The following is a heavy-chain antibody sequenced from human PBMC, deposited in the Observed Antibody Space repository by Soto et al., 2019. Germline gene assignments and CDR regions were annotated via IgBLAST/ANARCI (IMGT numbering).Heavy chain of an antibody. J-gene: IGHJ4*02. D-gene: IGHD5-12*01. CDR3: ARGQEGVVATH. V-gene: IGHV4-34*01. Sequence: QVQLQQWGAGLLKPSETLSLNCAVTGGSLSGYYWSWIRQPPGKGLEWIGEVKDGGHTNYSPSLRGRATISSDTSHNQFSLRLNSVTAADTGVYYCARGQEGVVATHWDQGSLVTVSS. CDR1: GGSLSGYY. CDR2: VKDGGHT.